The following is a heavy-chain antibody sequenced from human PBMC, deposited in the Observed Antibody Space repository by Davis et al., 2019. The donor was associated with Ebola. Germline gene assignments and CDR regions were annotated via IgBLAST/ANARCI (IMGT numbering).Heavy chain of an antibody. V-gene: IGHV3-49*04. J-gene: IGHJ4*02. D-gene: IGHD3-22*01. CDR1: GFTFGDYA. CDR3: ARGDYYDSSGYDPLDY. CDR2: IGSKAYGGTT. Sequence: GESLKISCTASGFTFGDYAMSWVRQAPGKGLEWVGFIGSKAYGGTTAYAASVKGRFTISRDDPKSIAYVQMNSLKTEDTAVYYCARGDYYDSSGYDPLDYWGQGTLVTVSS.